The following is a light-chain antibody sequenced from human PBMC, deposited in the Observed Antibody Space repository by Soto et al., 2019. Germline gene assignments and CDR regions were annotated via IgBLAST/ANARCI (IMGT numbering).Light chain of an antibody. V-gene: IGKV1-9*01. CDR1: QGISSY. J-gene: IGKJ5*01. Sequence: DIQLTQSPSFLSASVGDRVTITCRASQGISSYLAWYQQKPGKAPKLLIYAASTLQSGVPSRFSGSGSGTEFTLTISSLQPEDFATHYCQQLNSYPLTFGQGTRLEI. CDR2: AAS. CDR3: QQLNSYPLT.